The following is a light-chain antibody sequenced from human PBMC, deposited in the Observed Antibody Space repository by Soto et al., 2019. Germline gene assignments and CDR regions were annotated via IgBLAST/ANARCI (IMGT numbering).Light chain of an antibody. V-gene: IGKV1-8*01. Sequence: AIRMTHSPSSLSASAGDRVTITWGASQGISSYLAWYQQKQGKAPKLLIYAASTLQSGVPSRFSGSGYGTDFNLTISCLQSEDFATYYCQQYYSYPRTFGQGTKVDIK. CDR2: AAS. CDR3: QQYYSYPRT. CDR1: QGISSY. J-gene: IGKJ1*01.